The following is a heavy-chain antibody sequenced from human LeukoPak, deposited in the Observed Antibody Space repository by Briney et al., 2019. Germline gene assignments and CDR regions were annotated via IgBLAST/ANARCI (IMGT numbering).Heavy chain of an antibody. J-gene: IGHJ4*02. V-gene: IGHV3-30*03. D-gene: IGHD2-15*01. Sequence: GGSLRLSCAASGFTFSSYGMHWVRQAPGKGLEWVAVISYDGSNKYYADSVKGRFTISRDNSKNTLYLQMNSLRAEDTAVYYCAAYLPVVVVAATNCSDYWGQGTLVTVSS. CDR2: ISYDGSNK. CDR3: AAYLPVVVVAATNCSDY. CDR1: GFTFSSYG.